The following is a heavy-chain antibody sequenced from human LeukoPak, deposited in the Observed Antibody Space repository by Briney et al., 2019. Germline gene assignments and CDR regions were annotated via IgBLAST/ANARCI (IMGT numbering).Heavy chain of an antibody. CDR3: AKDGRYCSSTSCYFDP. Sequence: GGSLRLSCAASGFAFSKLAMGWVRQAPGKGLEWVSVISDSGDITYYADSVKGRFTISRDNSKHTLYLHMNSLRAEDTALYYYAKDGRYCSSTSCYFDPWGQGTLVTVSS. D-gene: IGHD2-2*01. CDR1: GFAFSKLA. CDR2: ISDSGDIT. V-gene: IGHV3-23*01. J-gene: IGHJ5*02.